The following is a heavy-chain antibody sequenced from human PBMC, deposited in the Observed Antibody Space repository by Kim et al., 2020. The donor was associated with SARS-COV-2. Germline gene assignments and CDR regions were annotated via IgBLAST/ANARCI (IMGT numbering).Heavy chain of an antibody. J-gene: IGHJ4*01. CDR2: FSSDTTNTI. CDR1: GFTFRFYG. D-gene: IGHD2-15*01. V-gene: IGHV3-48*02. Sequence: LSLTCAASGFTFRFYGMTWVRQAPGKGLEWVSYFSSDTTNTIKYADSVKGRFTISRDNAENSLFLQMNSLTDEDTAVYYCARDKAFCSGGRCSTYFD. CDR3: ARDKAFCSGGRCSTYFD.